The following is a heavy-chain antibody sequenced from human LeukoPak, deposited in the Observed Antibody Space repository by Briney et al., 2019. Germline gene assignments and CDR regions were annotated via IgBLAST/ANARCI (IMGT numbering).Heavy chain of an antibody. CDR3: ARWDIVAPCDY. CDR1: GFTFSSYS. J-gene: IGHJ4*02. V-gene: IGHV3-21*01. Sequence: GGSLRLSCAASGFTFSSYSMNWVRQAPGRGLEWVSSISSSSSYIYYADSVKGRFTISRDNAKNSLYLQMNSLRAEDTAVYYCARWDIVAPCDYWGQGTLVTVSS. D-gene: IGHD5-12*01. CDR2: ISSSSSYI.